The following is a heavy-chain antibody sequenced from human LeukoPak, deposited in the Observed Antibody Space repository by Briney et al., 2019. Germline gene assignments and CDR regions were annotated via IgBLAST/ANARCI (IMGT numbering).Heavy chain of an antibody. CDR1: GFTFSSYS. J-gene: IGHJ2*01. CDR2: ISSSSSTI. V-gene: IGHV3-48*01. CDR3: AKTGILYWYFDL. D-gene: IGHD1-14*01. Sequence: GGSLRLSCAASGFTFSSYSMNWVRQAPGKGLEWVSYISSSSSTIYYADSVKGRFTISRDNSKNTLYLQMNSLRAEDTAVYYCAKTGILYWYFDLWGRGTLVTVSS.